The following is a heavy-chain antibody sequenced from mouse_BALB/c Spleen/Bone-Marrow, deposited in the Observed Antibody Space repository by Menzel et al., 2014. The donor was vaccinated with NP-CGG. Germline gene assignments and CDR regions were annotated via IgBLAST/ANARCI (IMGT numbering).Heavy chain of an antibody. V-gene: IGHV5-9-1*01. CDR1: GFTFSDYA. Sequence: DVMLVESGGGLVKPGGSLKLSCAASGFTFSDYAMSWVRLTPEKRLEWVATISSGGRYTYYIDSVKGRLTISRDNAKNPLYLQMSSLRSEDTAMFYCTRSGGENALDFWGQGSSVTVSS. CDR2: ISSGGRYT. J-gene: IGHJ4*01. CDR3: TRSGGENALDF.